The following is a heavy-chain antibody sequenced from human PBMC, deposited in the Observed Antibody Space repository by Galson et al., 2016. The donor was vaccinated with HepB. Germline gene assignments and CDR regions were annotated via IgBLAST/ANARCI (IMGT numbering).Heavy chain of an antibody. CDR2: IYHNGRT. J-gene: IGHJ4*02. Sequence: SETLSLTCAVSGASINNSQWWTWVRQPPGKGLEWIGEIYHNGRTNYNPSLKSRVNISVDKSKNQLYLNLRSVTAADTAVYDCAKLLYSFSLGGHWGQGTLVTVSS. CDR3: AKLLYSFSLGGH. V-gene: IGHV4-4*02. CDR1: GASINNSQW. D-gene: IGHD2-15*01.